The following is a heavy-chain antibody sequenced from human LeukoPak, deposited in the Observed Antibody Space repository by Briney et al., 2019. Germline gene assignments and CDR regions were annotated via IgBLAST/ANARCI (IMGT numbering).Heavy chain of an antibody. J-gene: IGHJ4*02. V-gene: IGHV4-59*01. D-gene: IGHD3-16*01. CDR1: GGSFSIYY. CDR3: ARACWGGTCVPY. Sequence: SETLSLTCAVYGGSFSIYYWSWIRQPPGKGLEWIGYIYYSGSTNYSPSLKSRVTISVDTSKNQFSLKLSSVTAADTAVYYCARACWGGTCVPYWGQGTLVTVSS. CDR2: IYYSGST.